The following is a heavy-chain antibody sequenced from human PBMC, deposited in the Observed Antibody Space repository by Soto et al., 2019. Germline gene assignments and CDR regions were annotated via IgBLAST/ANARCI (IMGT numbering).Heavy chain of an antibody. V-gene: IGHV3-23*01. Sequence: GGSLRLSCAPSGFTFSSYAMSWVRQAPGKGLEWVSSISAGGGNTYYADSVKGRFTISRDNSQKTLFLQMDSLRAEDTATYYCAKGSKPRGAHYFDYWGQGTLVTVSS. CDR2: ISAGGGNT. CDR3: AKGSKPRGAHYFDY. CDR1: GFTFSSYA. D-gene: IGHD3-10*01. J-gene: IGHJ4*02.